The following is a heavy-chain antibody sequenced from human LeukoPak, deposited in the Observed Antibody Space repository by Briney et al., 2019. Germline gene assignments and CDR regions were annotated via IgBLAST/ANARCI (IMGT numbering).Heavy chain of an antibody. CDR2: IYHSGGT. J-gene: IGHJ5*02. Sequence: PSQTLSLTCVASGASISSGGYSWSWIRQPPGKGLEWIGCIYHSGGTHYNPSLKSRVTMSVDMSKNQISLNLNSVTAADTAVYYCARDIWGSSTWGPGTLVTVSS. CDR3: ARDIWGSST. CDR1: GASISSGGYS. V-gene: IGHV4-30-2*01. D-gene: IGHD3-16*01.